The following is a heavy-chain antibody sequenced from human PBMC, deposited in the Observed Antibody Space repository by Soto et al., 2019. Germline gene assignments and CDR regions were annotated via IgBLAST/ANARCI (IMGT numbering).Heavy chain of an antibody. CDR2: INSDGSST. CDR3: AREGPGEPYYYYYGMDV. V-gene: IGHV3-74*01. D-gene: IGHD7-27*01. Sequence: GGSLRLSCAASGFTFSSYWMHWVRQAPGKGLVWVSRINSDGSSTSYADSVKGRFTISRDNAKNTLYLQMNSLRAEDTAVYYCAREGPGEPYYYYYGMDVWGQGTTVTVSS. J-gene: IGHJ6*02. CDR1: GFTFSSYW.